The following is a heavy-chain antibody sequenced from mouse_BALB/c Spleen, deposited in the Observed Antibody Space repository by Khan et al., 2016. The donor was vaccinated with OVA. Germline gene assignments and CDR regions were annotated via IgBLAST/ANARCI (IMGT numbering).Heavy chain of an antibody. V-gene: IGHV14-3*02. Sequence: VQLKESGAELVKLGVSVKLFCTASGFKIKDTYMHWVKQRPEQRLEWLGRIDPANGNTKYDPKFEGKATLKADTSYITAYQQLSSLTAEDTAVYYYARINAWGQGTTLTVSS. CDR1: GFKIKDTY. CDR3: ARINA. CDR2: IDPANGNT. J-gene: IGHJ2*01.